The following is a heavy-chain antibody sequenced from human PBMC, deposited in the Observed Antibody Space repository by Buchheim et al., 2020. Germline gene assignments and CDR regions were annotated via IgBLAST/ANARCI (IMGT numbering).Heavy chain of an antibody. CDR2: IYHSARA. Sequence: QGQLQESGPGLVRPSETLSLTCTVFGVSIGSSNFWTWVRQPPGKGLEWIGEIYHSARANYNPSLKSRVYIEVDKSKHQFSLKLSSVTAADTAVYYCARARTESGIRFPLNWGQGTL. J-gene: IGHJ4*02. CDR3: ARARTESGIRFPLN. V-gene: IGHV4-4*02. D-gene: IGHD3-3*01. CDR1: GVSIGSSNF.